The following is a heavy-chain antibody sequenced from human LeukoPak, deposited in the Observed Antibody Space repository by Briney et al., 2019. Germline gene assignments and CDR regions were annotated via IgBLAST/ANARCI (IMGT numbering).Heavy chain of an antibody. V-gene: IGHV3-33*01. CDR3: GRGYYGDYGYGMYV. Sequence: SGGSLRLSCAASGFTFSSYGIHWVRQAPGKGLEWVAVIWYDGSNKYYADSVKGRFTISRDNSKNTLYLQMNSLRAEDTAVYYCGRGYYGDYGYGMYVWGQGTTVTVSS. CDR2: IWYDGSNK. J-gene: IGHJ6*02. CDR1: GFTFSSYG. D-gene: IGHD4-17*01.